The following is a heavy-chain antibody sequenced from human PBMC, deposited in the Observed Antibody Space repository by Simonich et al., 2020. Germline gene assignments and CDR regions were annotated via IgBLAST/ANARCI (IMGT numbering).Heavy chain of an antibody. CDR1: VFTFSSYW. CDR3: ARDYSNYDAFDI. CDR2: INSDGSST. D-gene: IGHD4-4*01. J-gene: IGHJ3*02. Sequence: GGGLVQPGGSLRLSCAASVFTFSSYWMSWVRQAPGKGLEWVSRINSDGSSTSYADSVKGRFTISRDNAKNTLYLQMNSLRAEDTAVYYCARDYSNYDAFDIWGQGTMVTVSS. V-gene: IGHV3-74*01.